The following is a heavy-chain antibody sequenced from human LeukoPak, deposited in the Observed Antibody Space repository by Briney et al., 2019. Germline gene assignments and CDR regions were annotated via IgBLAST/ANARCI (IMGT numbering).Heavy chain of an antibody. CDR1: GGFISSSNW. CDR3: ASLYYYDSGGYYNGDY. D-gene: IGHD3-10*01. Sequence: SGTLSLTCAVSGGFISSSNWWTWVRQPPGKGLEWIGEIFHSGSTNYNPSLRSRLTISVDKSRNQFSLKLSSVTAADTAVYHCASLYYYDSGGYYNGDYWGQGTLVTVSS. CDR2: IFHSGST. J-gene: IGHJ4*02. V-gene: IGHV4-4*02.